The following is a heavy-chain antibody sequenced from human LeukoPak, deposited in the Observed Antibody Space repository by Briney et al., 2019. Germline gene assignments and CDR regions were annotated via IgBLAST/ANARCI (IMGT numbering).Heavy chain of an antibody. D-gene: IGHD6-19*01. CDR3: AKCMQWLTPNWFDP. CDR2: ISGSGGST. V-gene: IGHV3-23*01. Sequence: GGSLRLSCATSGFTFSSYAMSWVRQAPGKGLEWVSAISGSGGSTYYADSVKGRFTISRDNSKNTPYLQMNSLRAEDTAVYYCAKCMQWLTPNWFDPWGQGTLVTVSS. CDR1: GFTFSSYA. J-gene: IGHJ5*02.